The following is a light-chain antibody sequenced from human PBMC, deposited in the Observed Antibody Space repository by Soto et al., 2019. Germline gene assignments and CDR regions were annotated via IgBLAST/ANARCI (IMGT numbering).Light chain of an antibody. CDR1: QSIGNW. CDR3: QQYDSYPYT. J-gene: IGKJ5*01. CDR2: KAS. Sequence: DIQMTQSPSTLSASEGDRVTITCRASQSIGNWLAWYQQKTGKAPKLLIYKASILQSGVPARFSGSGSGTEFTLTIRSIQTDDFANYYCQQYDSYPYTFGQGTRLEIK. V-gene: IGKV1-5*03.